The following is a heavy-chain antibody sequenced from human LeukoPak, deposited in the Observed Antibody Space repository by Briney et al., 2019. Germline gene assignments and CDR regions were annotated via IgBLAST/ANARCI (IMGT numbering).Heavy chain of an antibody. D-gene: IGHD2-15*01. CDR2: IYYSAST. CDR3: ARSRAYCSGGSCYNWFDP. J-gene: IGHJ5*02. Sequence: PSETLSLTCTVSGGSISSYYWSWIRQPPGKGLEWIGYIYYSASTNYNPSLKSRVTISVDTSKNQFSLKLSSVTAADTAVYYCARSRAYCSGGSCYNWFDPWGQGTLVTVSS. V-gene: IGHV4-59*01. CDR1: GGSISSYY.